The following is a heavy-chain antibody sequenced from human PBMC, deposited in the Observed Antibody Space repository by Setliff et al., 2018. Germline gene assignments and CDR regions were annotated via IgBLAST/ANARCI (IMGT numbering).Heavy chain of an antibody. CDR2: IGPKSGRT. CDR3: AKQGDLAFDY. V-gene: IGHV1-2*02. J-gene: IGHJ4*02. CDR1: GYPFVGYF. Sequence: ASVKVSCKTSGYPFVGYFIYWMRQAPGQGLEWVGWIGPKSGRTKYAVKFQGRVTMTRDTSSSTIYMEVNSLTSDDTAVYFCAKQGDLAFDYWGQGTQVTVS. D-gene: IGHD3-16*01.